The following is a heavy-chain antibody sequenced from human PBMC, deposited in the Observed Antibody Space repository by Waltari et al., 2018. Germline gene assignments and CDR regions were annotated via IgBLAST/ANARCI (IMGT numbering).Heavy chain of an antibody. CDR3: ARDSGSYF. D-gene: IGHD1-26*01. Sequence: EVQLVESGGGLVQPGGSLRLSCAASGFTFISYWMSWVRQAPGKGLEWVANIKQDGSEKYYVDSVKGRFTISRDNAKNSLYLQMNSLRAEDTAVYYCARDSGSYFWGQGTLVTVSS. V-gene: IGHV3-7*01. CDR1: GFTFISYW. J-gene: IGHJ4*02. CDR2: IKQDGSEK.